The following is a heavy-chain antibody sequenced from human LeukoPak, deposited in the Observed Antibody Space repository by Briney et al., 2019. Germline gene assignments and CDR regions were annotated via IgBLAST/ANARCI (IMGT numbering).Heavy chain of an antibody. CDR2: ISSSSSYI. CDR1: GFTFSSYS. V-gene: IGHV3-21*01. Sequence: PGGSLRLSCAASGFTFSSYSMNWVRQAPGKGLEWVSSISSSSSYIYYADSVKGRFTISRDNAKNSLYLQMNSLRAEDTAVYYCASSPRRITMVRGVPYYFDYWGQGTLVTVSS. J-gene: IGHJ4*02. D-gene: IGHD3-10*01. CDR3: ASSPRRITMVRGVPYYFDY.